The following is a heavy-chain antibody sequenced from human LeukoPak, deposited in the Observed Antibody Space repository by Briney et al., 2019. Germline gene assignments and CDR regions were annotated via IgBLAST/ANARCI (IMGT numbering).Heavy chain of an antibody. Sequence: GGSLRLSCLASGFLFDNYGMAWVRQAPGKGLEWVSTISGSGDVAYYADSVKGRYTTSRDNSRSTLYLQMSTLRVEDTALYFCTRLAEPWEVWHAFDVWGQGTMVPVS. CDR2: ISGSGDVA. CDR1: GFLFDNYG. J-gene: IGHJ3*01. CDR3: TRLAEPWEVWHAFDV. D-gene: IGHD1-26*01. V-gene: IGHV3-23*01.